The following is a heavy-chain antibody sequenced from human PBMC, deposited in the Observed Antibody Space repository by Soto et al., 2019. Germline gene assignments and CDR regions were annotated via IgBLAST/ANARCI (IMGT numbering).Heavy chain of an antibody. D-gene: IGHD6-19*01. J-gene: IGHJ4*02. CDR3: AKDILVVAGEYYFDY. CDR1: GFTFGDYA. CDR2: ITWDSDDI. V-gene: IGHV3-9*01. Sequence: EVQLVESGGGLVQPGRSLRLSCAASGFTFGDYAMHLVRQAPGKGLEWVSGITWDSDDIGYADSVKGRFTVSRDNAKNSLYLQMNSLRPEDTALYFCAKDILVVAGEYYFDYWGQGTLVTVSS.